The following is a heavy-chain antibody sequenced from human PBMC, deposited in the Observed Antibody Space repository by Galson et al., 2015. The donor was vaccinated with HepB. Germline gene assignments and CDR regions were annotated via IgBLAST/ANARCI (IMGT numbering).Heavy chain of an antibody. J-gene: IGHJ3*02. Sequence: QSGAEVKKPGESLKISCKGSGYRLGSYWIGWVRQMPGKGLEWMGSIFPGDSETTSSPSFQGQVTISADTSVSTAYLHWSSLRASDTAMYYCARHYRYGGKVYFDAFDIWGQGTMVTVSS. D-gene: IGHD4-23*01. V-gene: IGHV5-51*01. CDR3: ARHYRYGGKVYFDAFDI. CDR2: IFPGDSET. CDR1: GYRLGSYW.